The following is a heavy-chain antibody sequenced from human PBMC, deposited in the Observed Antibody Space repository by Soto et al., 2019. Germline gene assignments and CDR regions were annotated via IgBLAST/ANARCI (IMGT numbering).Heavy chain of an antibody. CDR2: ISPFSGAA. V-gene: IGHV1-69*01. Sequence: QVQLVQSGAEVKKPRSSVTVSCKASGGTFSSYVISWLRQAPGQGLECMGAISPFSGAANYSQKFQGRLSITADESRSTVFRYLITLRSDDTAVYYCARGWSAFPHWGQGTLVTVSS. D-gene: IGHD3-3*01. CDR3: ARGWSAFPH. CDR1: GGTFSSYV. J-gene: IGHJ4*02.